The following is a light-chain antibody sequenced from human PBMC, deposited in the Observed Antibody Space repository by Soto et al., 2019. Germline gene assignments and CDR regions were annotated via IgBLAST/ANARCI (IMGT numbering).Light chain of an antibody. Sequence: DIQLTQSPSFLSASVGDRVTITCRASQGISSYLAWYQQKPGKAPKLLIYAASTLQSGVPSRFSGSGSGTDFTFTISSLQPEDIATYYCQQFDNPPLTFGPGTKVDFK. CDR2: AAS. V-gene: IGKV1-9*01. CDR1: QGISSY. CDR3: QQFDNPPLT. J-gene: IGKJ3*01.